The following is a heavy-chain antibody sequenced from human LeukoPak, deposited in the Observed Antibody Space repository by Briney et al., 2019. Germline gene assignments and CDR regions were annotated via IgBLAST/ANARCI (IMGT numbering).Heavy chain of an antibody. CDR2: IYRGGST. CDR1: GFTISSNS. J-gene: IGHJ4*02. Sequence: PGGSLRLSCAASGFTISSNSMSWVRQAPGKGLEWVSIIYRGGSTQYPDSVKGRFTISRDNSKNTVYLEMNSLRGEDTAAYYCARDCSRSDCQYFFDYWGQGTLVTVSS. D-gene: IGHD2-2*01. CDR3: ARDCSRSDCQYFFDY. V-gene: IGHV3-66*01.